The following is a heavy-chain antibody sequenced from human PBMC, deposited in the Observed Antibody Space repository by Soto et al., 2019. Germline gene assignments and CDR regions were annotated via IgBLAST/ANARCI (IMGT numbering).Heavy chain of an antibody. CDR3: ARDRDDYGSGNYYNRIDF. CDR1: GGIFSTYA. D-gene: IGHD3-10*01. V-gene: IGHV1-69*01. Sequence: VQLVQSGAEVKKPGSSAKVSCKASGGIFSTYAISWLRQAPGQGLEWMGGIIPIFGTPNYAQRCQGRVTNTADESTSTAYMELSRLRSEDTAVYYCARDRDDYGSGNYYNRIDFWGQGTLVTVSS. J-gene: IGHJ4*02. CDR2: IIPIFGTP.